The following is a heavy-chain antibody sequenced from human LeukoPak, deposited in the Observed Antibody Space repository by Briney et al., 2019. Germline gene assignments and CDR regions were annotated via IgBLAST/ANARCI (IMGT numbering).Heavy chain of an antibody. Sequence: PGGSLRLSCAASGFMFTSYWMSWVRQAPGKGLEWVANINQDGSAKYYVDSVKGRFTISRDNAKNSLYLQMNSLRAEDTAVYYCARIPRSSGWYFDYWGQGTLVTVSS. CDR3: ARIPRSSGWYFDY. J-gene: IGHJ4*02. CDR1: GFMFTSYW. V-gene: IGHV3-7*01. D-gene: IGHD6-19*01. CDR2: INQDGSAK.